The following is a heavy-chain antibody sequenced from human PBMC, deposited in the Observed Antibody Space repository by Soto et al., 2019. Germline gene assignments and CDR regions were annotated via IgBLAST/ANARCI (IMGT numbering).Heavy chain of an antibody. Sequence: QVQLVQSGAEVKKPGASVKVSCKASGYTFSNCGISWVRQAPGQGLEWMGWISAYNGNTKYAQKLQGRVTMTTDTSTSTAYIEPRSLRSDDTAVYYCARDSPPVDYWGQGTLVTVSS. CDR3: ARDSPPVDY. CDR2: ISAYNGNT. CDR1: GYTFSNCG. V-gene: IGHV1-18*01. J-gene: IGHJ4*02.